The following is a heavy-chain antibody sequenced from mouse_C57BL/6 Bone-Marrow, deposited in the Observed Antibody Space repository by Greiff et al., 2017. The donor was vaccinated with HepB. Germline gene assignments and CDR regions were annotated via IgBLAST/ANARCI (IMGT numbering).Heavy chain of an antibody. Sequence: QVQLQQPGAELVMPGASVKLSCKASGYTFTSYWMHWVKQRPGQGLEWIGEIDPSDSYTNYNQKFKGKSTLTVDKSSSTAYMQLSSLTSEDSAGYYCARYFDVWGTGTTVTVSS. CDR2: IDPSDSYT. V-gene: IGHV1-69*01. CDR3: ARYFDV. J-gene: IGHJ1*03. CDR1: GYTFTSYW.